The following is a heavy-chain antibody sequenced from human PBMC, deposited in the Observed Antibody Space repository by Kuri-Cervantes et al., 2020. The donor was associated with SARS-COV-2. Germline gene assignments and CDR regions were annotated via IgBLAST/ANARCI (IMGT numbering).Heavy chain of an antibody. CDR3: ARVGYCSSTSCSRYYYYGMDV. J-gene: IGHJ6*02. V-gene: IGHV1-18*01. CDR1: GYTFTSYG. CDR2: ISAYNGNT. D-gene: IGHD2-2*01. Sequence: ASVKVSCKAPGYTFTSYGISWVRQAPGQGLEWMGWISAYNGNTNYAQKLQGRVTMTTDTSTSTAYMELRSLRSDDTAVYYCARVGYCSSTSCSRYYYYGMDVWGQGTTVTVSS.